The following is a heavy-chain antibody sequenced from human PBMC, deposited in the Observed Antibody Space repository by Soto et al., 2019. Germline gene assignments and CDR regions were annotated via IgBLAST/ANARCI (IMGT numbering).Heavy chain of an antibody. CDR1: GYTFTSYA. V-gene: IGHV1-3*01. J-gene: IGHJ6*03. D-gene: IGHD3-9*01. CDR3: ARDLRRKGLHYYYYYYMDV. Sequence: ASVKVSCKASGYTFTSYAMHWVRQAPGQRLEWMGWINAGNGNTKYSQKFQGRVTITRDTSASTAYMELSSLRSEDTAVYYCARDLRRKGLHYYYYYYMDVWGKGTTVTVSS. CDR2: INAGNGNT.